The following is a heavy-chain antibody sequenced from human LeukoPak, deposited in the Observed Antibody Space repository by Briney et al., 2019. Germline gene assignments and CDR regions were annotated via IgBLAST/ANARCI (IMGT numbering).Heavy chain of an antibody. CDR1: GFTFSSYG. CDR3: ARTYCSGGSCYLAWFDP. V-gene: IGHV3-30*02. J-gene: IGHJ5*02. CDR2: IRYDGSDK. D-gene: IGHD2-15*01. Sequence: GGSLRLSCAASGFTFSSYGMHWVRQAPGKGLEWVAFIRYDGSDKYYADSVKGRFTISRDNSKNTLYLQMNSLRAEDTAVYYCARTYCSGGSCYLAWFDPWGQGTLVTVSS.